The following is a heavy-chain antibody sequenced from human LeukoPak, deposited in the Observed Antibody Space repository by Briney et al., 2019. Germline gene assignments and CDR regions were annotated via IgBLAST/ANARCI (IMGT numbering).Heavy chain of an antibody. CDR2: IYWDDDK. V-gene: IGHV2-5*02. J-gene: IGHJ4*02. D-gene: IGHD4-23*01. Sequence: SGPTLVNPTRTLTLTCSFSGFSLSTSGVGVGWIRQPPGKALEWLALIYWDDDKRYSPSLKSRLTITKDTSKNQVVLTMTNMDPVDTATYYCAHRPSPMTTVVTQYYFDYWGQGTLVTVSS. CDR3: AHRPSPMTTVVTQYYFDY. CDR1: GFSLSTSGVG.